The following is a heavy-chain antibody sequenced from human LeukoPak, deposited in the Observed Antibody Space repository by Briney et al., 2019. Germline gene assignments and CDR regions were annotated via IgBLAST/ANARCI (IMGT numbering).Heavy chain of an antibody. CDR2: IYYSGST. CDR3: ARVGTDYGASVNWFDP. Sequence: SETLSLTCTVSGGSISSGGYYWSWIRQHPGKGLEWIGYIYYSGSTYYNPSLKSRVTISVDTSKNQFPLKLCSVTAADTAVYYCARVGTDYGASVNWFDPWGQGTLVTVSS. CDR1: GGSISSGGYY. D-gene: IGHD4/OR15-4a*01. V-gene: IGHV4-31*03. J-gene: IGHJ5*02.